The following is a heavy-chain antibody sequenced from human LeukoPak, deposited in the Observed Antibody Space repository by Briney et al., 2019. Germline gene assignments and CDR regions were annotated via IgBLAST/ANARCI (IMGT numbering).Heavy chain of an antibody. V-gene: IGHV3-21*01. CDR3: ARDAVLRYFDWSGTYYYGMDV. J-gene: IGHJ6*02. CDR2: ISSSSSYI. CDR1: GFTFSSYS. D-gene: IGHD3-9*01. Sequence: GGSLRLSCAASGFTFSSYSMNWVRQAPGKGLEWVSSISSSSSYIYYADSVKGRFTISRDNAKNSLYLQMNSLRAEDTAVYYCARDAVLRYFDWSGTYYYGMDVWGQGTTVTVSS.